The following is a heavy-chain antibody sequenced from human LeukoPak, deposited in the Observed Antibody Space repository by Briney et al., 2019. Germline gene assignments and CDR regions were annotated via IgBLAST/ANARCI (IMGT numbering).Heavy chain of an antibody. Sequence: SGPALVKPTPTLTLTCTFSGFSRSTSGQCLGWIRQPTGKALDRLALINWNDDKYYSTSLNTTLNTSTNTANIQVVLTMTNMDPVDTATYSCAQIPGCYSSSWYYFDYWGQGTLVTVSS. J-gene: IGHJ4*02. CDR3: AQIPGCYSSSWYYFDY. CDR1: GFSRSTSGQC. V-gene: IGHV2-70*01. D-gene: IGHD6-13*01. CDR2: INWNDDK.